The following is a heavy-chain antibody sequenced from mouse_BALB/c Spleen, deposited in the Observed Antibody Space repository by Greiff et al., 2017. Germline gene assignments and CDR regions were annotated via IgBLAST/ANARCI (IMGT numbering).Heavy chain of an antibody. CDR1: GYTFTSYV. D-gene: IGHD1-1*01. V-gene: IGHV1-14*01. J-gene: IGHJ2*01. CDR3: ARQYYGSSYGYFDY. CDR2: INPYNDGT. Sequence: EVKLVESGPELVKPGASVKMSCKASGYTFTSYVMHWVKQKPGQGLEWIGYINPYNDGTKYNEKFKGKATLTSDKSSSTAYMELSSLTSEDSAVYYCARQYYGSSYGYFDYWGQGTTLTVSS.